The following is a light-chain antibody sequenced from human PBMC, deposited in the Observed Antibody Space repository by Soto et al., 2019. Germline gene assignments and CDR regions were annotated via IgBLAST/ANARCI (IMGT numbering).Light chain of an antibody. J-gene: IGLJ1*01. CDR3: YSSRRSSSTFYV. CDR2: VFS. Sequence: QSALTQPASVSGSPGQSITISCAGTSSDIGCSNHVSCYQQHPGKAPKLMIYVFSNRPSGVSNRSAGSKSGNTASLTLSGLEAEDEADCYCYSSRRSSSTFYVFGTGTKVTVL. V-gene: IGLV2-14*03. CDR1: SSDIGCSNH.